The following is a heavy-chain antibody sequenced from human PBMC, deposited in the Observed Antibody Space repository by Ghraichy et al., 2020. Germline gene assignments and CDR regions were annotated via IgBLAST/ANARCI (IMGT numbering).Heavy chain of an antibody. D-gene: IGHD3-16*01. CDR3: AKHEDTTWYYYS. V-gene: IGHV3-23*01. CDR2: ISPGGSST. Sequence: GGSLRLSCAPSGFPFSSNGMSWVRQAPGKGLEWVSAISPGGSSTYYADSVKGRFTISRDNSKNTLYLQVSSLRAEDTAVYYCAKHEDTTWYYYSWGQGTLVTVSS. J-gene: IGHJ4*02. CDR1: GFPFSSNG.